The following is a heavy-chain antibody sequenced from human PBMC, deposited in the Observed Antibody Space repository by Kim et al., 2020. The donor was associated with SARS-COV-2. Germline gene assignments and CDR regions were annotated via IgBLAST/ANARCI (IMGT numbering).Heavy chain of an antibody. J-gene: IGHJ4*02. CDR3: AKNIVVVPAAMDY. V-gene: IGHV3-30*18. CDR1: GFTFSSYG. CDR2: ISYDGSNK. D-gene: IGHD2-2*01. Sequence: GGSLRLSCAASGFTFSSYGMHWVRQAPSKGLEWVAVISYDGSNKYYADSVKGRFTISRDNSKNTLYLQMNSLRAADTAVYYCAKNIVVVPAAMDYWGQGTLVTVSS.